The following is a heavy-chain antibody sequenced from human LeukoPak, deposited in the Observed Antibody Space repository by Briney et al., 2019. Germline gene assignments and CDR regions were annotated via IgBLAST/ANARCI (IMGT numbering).Heavy chain of an antibody. CDR3: AKDYCTNGVCYQDY. CDR2: ISGDGGST. CDR1: GFTFDDYA. V-gene: IGHV3-43*02. J-gene: IGHJ4*02. D-gene: IGHD2-8*01. Sequence: GRSLRLSCAASGFTFDDYAMHWVRQAPGKGLEWVSLISGDGGSTYYADSVKGRFTISRDNSKNSLYLQMNSLRTEDTALYYCAKDYCTNGVCYQDYWGQGTLVTVSS.